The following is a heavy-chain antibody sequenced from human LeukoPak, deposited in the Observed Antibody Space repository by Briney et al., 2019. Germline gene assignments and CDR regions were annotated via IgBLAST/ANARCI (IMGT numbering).Heavy chain of an antibody. Sequence: SETLSLTCAVYGGSFSGYYWSWIRQPPGKGLEWIGEINHSGSTNYNPSLKSRVTISVDTSKNQFSLKLSSVTAPDTAVYYCARGLYSTSSRSYYSYSYMDVWGKGTTVTVSS. J-gene: IGHJ6*03. D-gene: IGHD6-6*01. CDR3: ARGLYSTSSRSYYSYSYMDV. V-gene: IGHV4-34*01. CDR2: INHSGST. CDR1: GGSFSGYY.